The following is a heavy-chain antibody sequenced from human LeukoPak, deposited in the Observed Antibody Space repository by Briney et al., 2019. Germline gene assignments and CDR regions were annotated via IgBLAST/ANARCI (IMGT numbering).Heavy chain of an antibody. CDR3: ARGGGGSYYVY. CDR2: ISSSSSTI. CDR1: GFTFSSYS. V-gene: IGHV3-48*01. D-gene: IGHD1-26*01. J-gene: IGHJ4*02. Sequence: GGSLRLSCAASGFTFSSYSMNWVRQAPGKGLEWVSYISSSSSTIYYADSVKGRFTNSRDNAKNSLYLQMNSLRAEDTAVYYCARGGGGSYYVYWGQGTLVTVSS.